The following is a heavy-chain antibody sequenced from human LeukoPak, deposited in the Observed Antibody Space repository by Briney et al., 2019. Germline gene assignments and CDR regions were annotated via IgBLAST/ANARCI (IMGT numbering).Heavy chain of an antibody. Sequence: HPGGSLRLSCAASGFTVSSNYMSWVRQAPGKGLEWVSVIYSGGSTYYADSVKGRFTISRDNSKNTLYLQMNSLRAEDSAVYYCAKGEYIYYHYYGMDVWGQGTTVTVSS. V-gene: IGHV3-53*01. J-gene: IGHJ6*02. CDR3: AKGEYIYYHYYGMDV. CDR1: GFTVSSNY. CDR2: IYSGGST. D-gene: IGHD5-18*01.